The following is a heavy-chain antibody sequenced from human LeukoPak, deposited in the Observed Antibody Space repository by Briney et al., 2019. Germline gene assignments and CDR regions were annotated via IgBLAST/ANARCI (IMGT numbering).Heavy chain of an antibody. J-gene: IGHJ5*02. Sequence: ASVKVSCKTSGYSFSSYEINWGGHPPGKGLDWRGWMNPNSGNTAYAQKFQGRITMTRDASIRTAYMELNSLRSEDTAVYYCVRLFVQEPSGWFDPWGQGTLVTV. V-gene: IGHV1-8*01. CDR2: MNPNSGNT. CDR3: VRLFVQEPSGWFDP. CDR1: GYSFSSYE. D-gene: IGHD3-10*01.